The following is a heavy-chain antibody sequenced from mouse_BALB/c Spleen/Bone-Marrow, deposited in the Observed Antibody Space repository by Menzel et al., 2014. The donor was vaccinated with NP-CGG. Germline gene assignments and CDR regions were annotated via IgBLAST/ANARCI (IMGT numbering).Heavy chain of an antibody. V-gene: IGHV2-6-7*01. Sequence: VKLEESGPGLVAPSQSLSITCTVSGFSLTGYGVNWVRQPPGKGLEWLGMIWGDGSTDYNSALKSRLSISKDNSKSQVFLKMNSLQTDDTARYYCARGEDYDDYYAMDYRGQGTSVTVSS. CDR3: ARGEDYDDYYAMDY. CDR1: GFSLTGYG. D-gene: IGHD2-4*01. CDR2: IWGDGST. J-gene: IGHJ4*01.